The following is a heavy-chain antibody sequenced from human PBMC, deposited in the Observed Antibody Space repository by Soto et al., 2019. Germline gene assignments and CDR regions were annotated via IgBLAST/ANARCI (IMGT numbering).Heavy chain of an antibody. D-gene: IGHD3-22*01. V-gene: IGHV6-1*01. Sequence: PSQTLSLTCVISGDSVSSNSAAWNWIRQSPSRGLEWLGRTYYRSKWYNDYAVSVKSRITINPDTSKNQFSLQLNSVTPEDTAVYYCARDLDYYDSSGYYYYYGMDVWGQGTKVTVS. J-gene: IGHJ6*02. CDR2: TYYRSKWYN. CDR1: GDSVSSNSAA. CDR3: ARDLDYYDSSGYYYYYGMDV.